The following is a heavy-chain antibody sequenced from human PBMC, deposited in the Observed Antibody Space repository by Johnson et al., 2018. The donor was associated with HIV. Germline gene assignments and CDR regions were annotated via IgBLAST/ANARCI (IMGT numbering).Heavy chain of an antibody. D-gene: IGHD5-18*01. CDR2: IRSDGTNK. CDR1: GFTFSTYG. Sequence: QVQLVESGGGVVRPGGSLRLSCAASGFTFSTYGIHWVRQAPGKGLEWVAFIRSDGTNKYYADFVKGRFSISRDNSKNTLYLQMNSLRAEDTAVYYCARDQRGGYSYGDAFDFWGQGTVVSVST. J-gene: IGHJ3*01. V-gene: IGHV3-30*02. CDR3: ARDQRGGYSYGDAFDF.